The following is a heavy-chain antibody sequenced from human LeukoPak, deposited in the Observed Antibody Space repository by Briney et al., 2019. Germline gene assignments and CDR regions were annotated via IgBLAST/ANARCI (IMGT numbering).Heavy chain of an antibody. CDR3: ARDIVVVVAATRGPHNWFDP. CDR2: ISSSSSYI. CDR1: GFTFSSYS. D-gene: IGHD2-15*01. Sequence: SGGSLRLSCAASGFTFSSYSMNWVRQAPGKGLEWVSSISSSSSYIYYADSVKGRFTISRDNAKNSLYLQMNSLRAEDTAVYYCARDIVVVVAATRGPHNWFDPWGQGTLVTVSS. V-gene: IGHV3-21*01. J-gene: IGHJ5*02.